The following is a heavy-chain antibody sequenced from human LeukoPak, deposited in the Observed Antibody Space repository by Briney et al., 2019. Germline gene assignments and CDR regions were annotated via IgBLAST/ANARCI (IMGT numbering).Heavy chain of an antibody. V-gene: IGHV4-59*08. Sequence: SGTLSLTCTVSGASIRSYYWGWVRQPPGKELQWIGYVYNIASTDYNPSLKSRLSMSIDTPNNRFSLKLTSVTAADTAMYYCARHRSVWYDFDIWGQGIMVTVSS. CDR1: GASIRSYY. CDR2: VYNIAST. D-gene: IGHD2-8*02. CDR3: ARHRSVWYDFDI. J-gene: IGHJ3*02.